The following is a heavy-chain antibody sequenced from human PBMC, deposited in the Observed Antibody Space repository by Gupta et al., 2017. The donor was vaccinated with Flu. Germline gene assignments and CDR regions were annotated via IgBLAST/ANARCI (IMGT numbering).Heavy chain of an antibody. J-gene: IGHJ4*02. CDR2: IYYSGSA. CDR3: ARDPLNYYSDS. V-gene: IGHV4-59*11. D-gene: IGHD1-1*01. CDR1: GGSITGPS. Sequence: GGSITGPSWAGAGQAPGKELEWISYIYYSGSANYTPSLKSRVTMSVEAPKNQFSLKLNSVTTADTAVYYCARDPLNYYSDSWGQGILVTVSS.